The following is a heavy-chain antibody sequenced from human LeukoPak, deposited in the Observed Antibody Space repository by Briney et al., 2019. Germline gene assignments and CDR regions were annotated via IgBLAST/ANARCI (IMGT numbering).Heavy chain of an antibody. CDR3: ARVPTVVVPAAT. Sequence: GSLRLSCAASGFTFSSYSMNWVRQAPGKGLEWVSYICSSSSTIYYADSVKGRFTISRDNAKNSLYLQMNSLRAEDTAVYYCARVPTVVVPAATWGQGTMVTVSS. CDR2: ICSSSSTI. V-gene: IGHV3-48*01. CDR1: GFTFSSYS. J-gene: IGHJ3*01. D-gene: IGHD2-2*01.